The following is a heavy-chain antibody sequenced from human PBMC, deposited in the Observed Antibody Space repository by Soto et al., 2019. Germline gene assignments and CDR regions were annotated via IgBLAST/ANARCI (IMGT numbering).Heavy chain of an antibody. CDR1: GFTFSDYY. V-gene: IGHV3-11*01. D-gene: IGHD4-17*01. J-gene: IGHJ5*02. CDR3: ARDQVDYGDYVSSGWFDP. CDR2: ISSSGSTI. Sequence: GGSLRLSCAASGFTFSDYYMSWIRQAPGKGLEWVSYISSSGSTIYYADSVKGRFTISRDNAKNSLYLQMNSLRAEDTAVYYCARDQVDYGDYVSSGWFDPWGQGTLVTVSS.